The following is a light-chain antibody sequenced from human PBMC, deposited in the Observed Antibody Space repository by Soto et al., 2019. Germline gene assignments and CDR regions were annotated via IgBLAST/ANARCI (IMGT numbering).Light chain of an antibody. CDR3: QQYYSYPRT. Sequence: AIRMTQSPSSLSASTGDRVTITCRASQGVSSYLAGYQQKPGKAPKLLIYSASPLDSGVPSRFSGSGARPDCTLPISCLQSEDLATDYCQQYYSYPRTFGQGTKVEIK. V-gene: IGKV1-8*01. CDR2: SAS. J-gene: IGKJ1*01. CDR1: QGVSSY.